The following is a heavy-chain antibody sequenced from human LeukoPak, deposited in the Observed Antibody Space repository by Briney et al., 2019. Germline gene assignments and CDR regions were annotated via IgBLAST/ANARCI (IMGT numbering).Heavy chain of an antibody. CDR2: IYPGDSDT. V-gene: IGHV5-51*01. Sequence: GESLKISCKGSGCSFTSYWIGWVRQMRGKGLEWMGIIYPGDSDTRYSPSFQGQVTISADKSISTAYLQWSSLKASDTAMYYCARVRNCGGDCYSHFDYWGQGTLVTVSS. D-gene: IGHD2-21*02. CDR1: GCSFTSYW. J-gene: IGHJ4*02. CDR3: ARVRNCGGDCYSHFDY.